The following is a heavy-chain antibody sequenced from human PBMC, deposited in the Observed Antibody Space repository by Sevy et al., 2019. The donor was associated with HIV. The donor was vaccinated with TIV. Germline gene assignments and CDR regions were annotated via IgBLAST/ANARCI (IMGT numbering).Heavy chain of an antibody. D-gene: IGHD6-13*01. CDR2: ISYDGSKK. J-gene: IGHJ3*02. Sequence: GGSLRLSCAASGFTFSSYAMHWVRQAPGKGLEWVAVISYDGSKKYYADSVKGRFTISRDNSKNTLYLQMNSLRAEDTAVYYCARDRSSSWYVDAFDIWGQGTMVTVSS. CDR3: ARDRSSSWYVDAFDI. CDR1: GFTFSSYA. V-gene: IGHV3-30-3*01.